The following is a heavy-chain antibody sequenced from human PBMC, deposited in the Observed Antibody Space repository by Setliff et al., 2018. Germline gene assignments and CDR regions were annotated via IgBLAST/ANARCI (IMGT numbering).Heavy chain of an antibody. Sequence: PSETLSLTCTVSGGSISSGDYYWSWIRQPPGKGLEWIGYIYSSGSTYYNPSLKSRVSISVDTSKNQFSLKLSSVTAANTAVYYCARESRYYYDNLGTLDYWGQGTLVTVSS. J-gene: IGHJ4*02. CDR1: GGSISSGDYY. CDR2: IYSSGST. V-gene: IGHV4-30-4*08. D-gene: IGHD3-22*01. CDR3: ARESRYYYDNLGTLDY.